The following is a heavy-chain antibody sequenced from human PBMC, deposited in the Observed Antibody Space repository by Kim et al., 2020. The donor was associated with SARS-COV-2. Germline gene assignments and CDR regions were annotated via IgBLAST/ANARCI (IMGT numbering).Heavy chain of an antibody. Sequence: SETLSLTCTVSGGSISSYYWSWIRQPPGKGLEWIGYIYYSGSTNYNPSLKSRVTISVDTSKNQFSLKLSSVTAADTAVYYCARQLDCSSTSCSDYWGQGTLVTVSS. CDR2: IYYSGST. D-gene: IGHD2-2*01. CDR3: ARQLDCSSTSCSDY. J-gene: IGHJ4*02. CDR1: GGSISSYY. V-gene: IGHV4-59*08.